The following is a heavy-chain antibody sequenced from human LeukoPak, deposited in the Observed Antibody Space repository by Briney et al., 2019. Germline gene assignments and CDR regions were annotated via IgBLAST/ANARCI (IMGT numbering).Heavy chain of an antibody. CDR2: INADSGNT. Sequence: APVKVSCKASGYTFTEYAMHWVRLAPGHGLEWMGWINADSGNTESSQRFQGRLSITWDTSATTAYMELSSLTSEDTAVYYCARGGPNRSGWTPDYWGPGTLVTVSS. CDR1: GYTFTEYA. CDR3: ARGGPNRSGWTPDY. D-gene: IGHD6-19*01. J-gene: IGHJ4*02. V-gene: IGHV1-3*01.